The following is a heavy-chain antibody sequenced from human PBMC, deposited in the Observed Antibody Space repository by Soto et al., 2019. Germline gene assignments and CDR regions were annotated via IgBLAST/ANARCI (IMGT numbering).Heavy chain of an antibody. CDR1: GYTFTNYA. J-gene: IGHJ4*02. Sequence: GASVKVSCKASGYTFTNYAIHWVRQAPGQRLEWMGWINVGNGDTRFSQKFQDRVTITRDKPANTAHMELSSLRSEDTAVFYCATSTVTKYDFWGQGTLVTVSS. CDR2: INVGNGDT. D-gene: IGHD4-17*01. CDR3: ATSTVTKYDF. V-gene: IGHV1-3*01.